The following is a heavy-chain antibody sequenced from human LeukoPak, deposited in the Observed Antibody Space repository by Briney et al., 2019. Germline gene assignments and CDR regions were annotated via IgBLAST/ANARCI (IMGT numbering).Heavy chain of an antibody. D-gene: IGHD4-23*01. CDR3: ARDLSWEGGNPYFDY. V-gene: IGHV3-48*02. CDR1: GFTVSSNY. J-gene: IGHJ4*02. CDR2: ISASSTYI. Sequence: PGGSLRLSCAASGFTVSSNYMNWVRQAPGKGLEWVSYISASSTYIYYTDSVKGRFTISRDNAENSLFLQMNSLRDEDTAVYYCARDLSWEGGNPYFDYWGQGTLVTVSS.